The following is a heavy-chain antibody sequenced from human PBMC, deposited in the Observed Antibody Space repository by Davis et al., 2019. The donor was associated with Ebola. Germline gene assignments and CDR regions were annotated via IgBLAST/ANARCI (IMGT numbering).Heavy chain of an antibody. CDR1: RGTFSSHT. CDR3: ARGPDSSSWYGIQH. V-gene: IGHV1-46*01. CDR2: INPSGGGT. D-gene: IGHD6-13*01. J-gene: IGHJ1*01. Sequence: ASSVKVSCKASRGTFSSHTISWVRQAPGQGLEWMGVINPSGGGTSYAQTFQGRVSLTRDTSTSTVYMELSSLRSEDTAVYYCARGPDSSSWYGIQHWGQGTLVTVSS.